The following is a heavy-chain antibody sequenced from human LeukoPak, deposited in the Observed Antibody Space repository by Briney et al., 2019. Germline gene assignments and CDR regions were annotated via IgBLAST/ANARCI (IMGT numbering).Heavy chain of an antibody. Sequence: GASVKVSCKASGYTFTGYYMHWVRQAPGQGLEWMGWINPNSGGTNYAQKFQGRVTMTRDTSISTAYMELSRLRSDDTAVYYCARGRGYSSGWTLLGEYWGQGTLVTVSS. J-gene: IGHJ4*02. CDR3: ARGRGYSSGWTLLGEY. V-gene: IGHV1-2*02. CDR1: GYTFTGYY. D-gene: IGHD6-19*01. CDR2: INPNSGGT.